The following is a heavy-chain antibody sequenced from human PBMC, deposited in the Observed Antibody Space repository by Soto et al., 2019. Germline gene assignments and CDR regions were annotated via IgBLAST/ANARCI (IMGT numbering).Heavy chain of an antibody. D-gene: IGHD3-10*01. CDR2: ISRSSTGI. Sequence: EVQLVETWGGLVQPGGSLRLSCAASGFTFSLYSMSWVRQAPGKGLEWVSYISRSSTGIHYADSVKGRFTISRDDATNSMHLQMNSLRDGETAVYYRARAVTWGLDVWGQGTTV. J-gene: IGHJ6*02. V-gene: IGHV3-48*02. CDR3: ARAVTWGLDV. CDR1: GFTFSLYS.